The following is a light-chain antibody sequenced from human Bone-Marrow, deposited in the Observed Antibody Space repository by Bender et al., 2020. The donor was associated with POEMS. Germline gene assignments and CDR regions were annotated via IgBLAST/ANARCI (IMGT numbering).Light chain of an antibody. CDR1: SGHSSYI. CDR2: LEGSGSY. CDR3: ETWDGNTGV. V-gene: IGLV4-60*03. J-gene: IGLJ3*02. Sequence: QPVLTQSSSVSASLGSSVKLTCTLSSGHSSYIIAWHQQQPGKAPRYLMKLEGSGSYNRGSGVPDRFSGSSSGADRYLTISNLQSEDEADYYCETWDGNTGVFGGGTKLTVL.